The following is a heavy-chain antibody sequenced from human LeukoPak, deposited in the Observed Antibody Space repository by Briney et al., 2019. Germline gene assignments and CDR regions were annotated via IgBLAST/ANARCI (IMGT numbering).Heavy chain of an antibody. J-gene: IGHJ4*02. CDR2: ISYGGTNQ. CDR1: GFTFSNYG. V-gene: IGHV3-30*13. D-gene: IGHD2/OR15-2a*01. Sequence: GRSPRLSCAASGFTFSNYGMHWVRQAPGKGLEWVAFISYGGTNQYYVDSVKGRFTISRDNYNNRLDLQMNSLRPEDTAVYYCARDSRPYSNDFDYWGQGTLVTVSS. CDR3: ARDSRPYSNDFDY.